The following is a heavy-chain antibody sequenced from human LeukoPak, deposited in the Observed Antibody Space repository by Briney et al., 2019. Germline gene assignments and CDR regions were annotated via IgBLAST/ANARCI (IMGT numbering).Heavy chain of an antibody. J-gene: IGHJ4*02. V-gene: IGHV3-21*04. CDR3: AKLYCSSTSCPGDY. Sequence: GGSLRLSCAASGFTFSSYSMNWVRQAPGKGLEWVSSISSSSSYIYYADSVKGRFTISRDNAKNSLYLQMNSLRAEDTAVYYCAKLYCSSTSCPGDYWGQGTLVTVSS. D-gene: IGHD2-2*01. CDR2: ISSSSSYI. CDR1: GFTFSSYS.